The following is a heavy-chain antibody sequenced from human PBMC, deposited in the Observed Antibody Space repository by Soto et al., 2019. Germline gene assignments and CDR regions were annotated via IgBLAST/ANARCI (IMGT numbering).Heavy chain of an antibody. CDR3: VGVPLSRGMDV. V-gene: IGHV6-1*01. CDR1: GDSVSSNSAA. CDR2: TYYRSKWNN. D-gene: IGHD2-8*01. J-gene: IGHJ6*04. Sequence: SQTLSLTCAISGDSVSSNSAAWNGIRQSPSRGLEWLGRTYYRSKWNNDYALSVKSRITISPDTSQNQFSLDLDSVTPEDTAVYFCVGVPLSRGMDVWGKALPVTV.